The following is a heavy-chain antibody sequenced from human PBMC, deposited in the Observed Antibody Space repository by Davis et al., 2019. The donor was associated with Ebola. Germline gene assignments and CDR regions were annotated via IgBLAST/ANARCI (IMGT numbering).Heavy chain of an antibody. CDR3: ARDEHYAFDY. CDR1: GLTFESYW. D-gene: IGHD4-17*01. J-gene: IGHJ4*02. V-gene: IGHV3-7*01. Sequence: GESLKISCAASGLTFESYWMTWVRQSPGKGLEWVANIKPDGSVKGYVDSLRGRFTISRDNAKNSVYLQMNSLRDEDTAVYYCARDEHYAFDYWGQGTLVTVSS. CDR2: IKPDGSVK.